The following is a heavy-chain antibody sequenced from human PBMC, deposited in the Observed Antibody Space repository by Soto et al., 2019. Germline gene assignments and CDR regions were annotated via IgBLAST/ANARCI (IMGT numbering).Heavy chain of an antibody. J-gene: IGHJ3*02. CDR2: IYRGRAT. CDR1: GFSVSNTY. CDR3: ARDRSDSSRADSFDI. V-gene: IGHV3-53*01. Sequence: GGSLRLSCAVSGFSVSNTYMSWVRQAPGKGLEWISVIYRGRATYYADSVKGRFTISRGDSRNTVYLQMNSLTTEDTAVYFCARDRSDSSRADSFDIWGQGTMVTVSS. D-gene: IGHD6-25*01.